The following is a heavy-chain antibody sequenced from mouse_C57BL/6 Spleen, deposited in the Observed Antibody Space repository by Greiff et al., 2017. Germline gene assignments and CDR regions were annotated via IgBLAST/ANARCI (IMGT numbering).Heavy chain of an antibody. V-gene: IGHV1-81*01. CDR1: GYTFTSSG. CDR3: ARLGADYAMDY. J-gene: IGHJ4*01. Sequence: QVQLQQSGAELARPGASVKLSCKASGYTFTSSGISWVKQRTGQGLEWIGEIYPRSGNTYYNEKFKGKATLTADKSSSTAYMELRSLTSEDSAVYFCARLGADYAMDYWGQGTSVTVSS. CDR2: IYPRSGNT.